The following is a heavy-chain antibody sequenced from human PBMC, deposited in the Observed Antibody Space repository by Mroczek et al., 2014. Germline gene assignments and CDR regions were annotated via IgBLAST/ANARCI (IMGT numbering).Heavy chain of an antibody. D-gene: IGHD3-22*01. J-gene: IGHJ4*02. V-gene: IGHV4-39*01. CDR3: ARGYYDSSGYYYEITPFDY. CDR2: IYYSGGT. Sequence: QVQLQESGPGLVKPSETLSLTCTVSGGSISSSSYYWGWIRQPPGKGLEWIGSIYYSGGTYYNPSLKSRVTISVDTSKNQFSLKLSSVTAADTAVYYCARGYYDSSGYYYEITPFDYWGQGTLVTVSS. CDR1: GGSISSSSYY.